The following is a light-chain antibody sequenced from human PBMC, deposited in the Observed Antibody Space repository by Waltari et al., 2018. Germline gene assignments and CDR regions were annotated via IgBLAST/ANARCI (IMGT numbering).Light chain of an antibody. CDR2: EVS. CDR1: SRYVGGYNY. CDR3: SSYAGSNDYV. J-gene: IGLJ1*01. Sequence: QSALTQPPSASGSPGQSVTIPCTATSRYVGGYNYVSWYQQHPGNAPNLMIYEVSKRPSGVPDRFSGSKSGNTASLTVSGLQAEDEADYYCSSYAGSNDYVFGTGTKVTVL. V-gene: IGLV2-8*01.